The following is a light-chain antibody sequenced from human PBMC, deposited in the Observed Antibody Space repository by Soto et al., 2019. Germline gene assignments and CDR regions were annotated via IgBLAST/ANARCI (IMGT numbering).Light chain of an antibody. Sequence: DIVLTQTPATLSVSPGERATLSCRASQSVSSNVAWYQQKPGQAPRLLIYGASSRATGIPARFSGSGFETEFTLTISSLQSEDFAVYYCQQYETWPPRFTFGPGTKVDIK. CDR3: QQYETWPPRFT. CDR1: QSVSSN. CDR2: GAS. V-gene: IGKV3-15*01. J-gene: IGKJ3*01.